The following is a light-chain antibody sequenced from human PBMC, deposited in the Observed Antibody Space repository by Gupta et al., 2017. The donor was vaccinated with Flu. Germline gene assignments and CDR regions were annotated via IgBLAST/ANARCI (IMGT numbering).Light chain of an antibody. CDR1: SGSVSTSYS. CDR3: VLYMGSGVSL. J-gene: IGLJ3*02. CDR2: STS. Sequence: QPVVTQEPSFSVSPGGTVTLTCGLSSGSVSTSYSPTWYQQTPGQAPRTLIYSTSTRSSGVPDRFSGSILGNKAALTITGAQADDESDYYCVLYMGSGVSLFGGGTKLTVL. V-gene: IGLV8-61*01.